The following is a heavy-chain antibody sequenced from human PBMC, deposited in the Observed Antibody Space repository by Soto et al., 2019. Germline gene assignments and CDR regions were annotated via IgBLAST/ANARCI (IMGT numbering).Heavy chain of an antibody. D-gene: IGHD3-16*01. CDR2: ISPYNDYT. V-gene: IGHV1-18*01. J-gene: IGHJ6*02. Sequence: QVQLVQSAGEVKKPGASVKVSCKASGYTFIRYGITWVRQAPGQGIEWMGWISPYNDYTIYAQKLQGRYNLTTDTSTRSVYRDLRSLKSADTAVYYCARGGYSDNTWGKLGHYGLDVWGQGTSVTVSS. CDR3: ARGGYSDNTWGKLGHYGLDV. CDR1: GYTFIRYG.